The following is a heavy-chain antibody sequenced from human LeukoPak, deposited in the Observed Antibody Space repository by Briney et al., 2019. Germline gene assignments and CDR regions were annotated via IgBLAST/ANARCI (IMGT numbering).Heavy chain of an antibody. CDR2: MIPIFGTA. D-gene: IGHD3-9*01. CDR3: ARARYYDILTGYYHFDY. Sequence: GASVKVSCKASGGPFSSYAISWVRQAPGQGLEWMGGMIPIFGTANYAQKFQGRVTITPAESTSTAYMELSSLRSEDTAVYYCARARYYDILTGYYHFDYWGQGTLVTVSS. V-gene: IGHV1-69*13. J-gene: IGHJ4*02. CDR1: GGPFSSYA.